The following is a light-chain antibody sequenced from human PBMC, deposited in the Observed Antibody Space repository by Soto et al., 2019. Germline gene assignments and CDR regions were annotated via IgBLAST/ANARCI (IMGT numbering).Light chain of an antibody. J-gene: IGKJ5*01. CDR1: QLFSSN. Sequence: EIVMTQSPATLSVSPGESVTLSCRASQLFSSNLAWYQRRPGQAPRLLIYGASIRATGIPARFSGSGSWTEFTLTISSLQSEDFAVYYCQQYNTWPPITFGQGTR. V-gene: IGKV3-15*01. CDR3: QQYNTWPPIT. CDR2: GAS.